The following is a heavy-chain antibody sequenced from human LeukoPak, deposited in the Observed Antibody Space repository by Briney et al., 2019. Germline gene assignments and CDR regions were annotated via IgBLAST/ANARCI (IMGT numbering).Heavy chain of an antibody. V-gene: IGHV4-39*07. CDR3: ARVSSGWYESDY. Sequence: PSETLSLTCTVSGDSISSSSYYWGWIRQPPGKGLEWIGSIYYSGSTNYNPSLKSRVTISVDKSKNQFSLKLSSVTAADTAVYYCARVSSGWYESDYWGQGTLVTVSS. J-gene: IGHJ4*02. CDR1: GDSISSSSYY. CDR2: IYYSGST. D-gene: IGHD6-19*01.